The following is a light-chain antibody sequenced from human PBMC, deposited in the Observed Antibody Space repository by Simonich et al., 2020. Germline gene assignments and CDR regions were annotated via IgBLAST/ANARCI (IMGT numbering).Light chain of an antibody. CDR2: VVS. CDR3: SSYAGSNNVV. CDR1: SSDVGGYNY. V-gene: IGLV2-8*01. Sequence: QSALTQPASVSGSPGQSITISCTGTSSDVGGYNYVSWYQQHPGKAPKLMIYVVSKRPSGVPDRFSGSKSGNTASLTVSGLQAEDEADYYCSSYAGSNNVVFGGGTKLTVL. J-gene: IGLJ2*01.